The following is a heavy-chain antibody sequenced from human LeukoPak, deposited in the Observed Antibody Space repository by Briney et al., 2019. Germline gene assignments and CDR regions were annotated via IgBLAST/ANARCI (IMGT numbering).Heavy chain of an antibody. V-gene: IGHV1-69*02. D-gene: IGHD3-22*01. J-gene: IGHJ5*02. CDR2: IIPIIGIA. Sequence: GASVKVSCKASGGTFSSYTISWVRQSPGQGLEWMGRIIPIIGIANYAQKFQCRVTITADKSTRTTYMALSRPRSEAPAVDYFPRAEHYYDSSGYFYVGPFYPWGQGNLGTVSS. CDR1: GGTFSSYT. CDR3: PRAEHYYDSSGYFYVGPFYP.